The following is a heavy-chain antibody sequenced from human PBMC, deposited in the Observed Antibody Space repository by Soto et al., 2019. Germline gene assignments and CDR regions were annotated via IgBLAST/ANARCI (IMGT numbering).Heavy chain of an antibody. CDR2: IKSKTDGGTT. CDR3: TTEWGILGYCSSTSCSPYYYYMDV. D-gene: IGHD2-2*01. J-gene: IGHJ6*03. V-gene: IGHV3-15*01. Sequence: GKGLEWVGRIKSKTDGGTTDYAAPVKGRFTISRDDSKNTLYLQMNSLKTEDTAVYYCTTEWGILGYCSSTSCSPYYYYMDVWGKGTTVTVSS.